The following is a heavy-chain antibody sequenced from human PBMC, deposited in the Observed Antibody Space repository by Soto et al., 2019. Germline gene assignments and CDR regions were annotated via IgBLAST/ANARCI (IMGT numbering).Heavy chain of an antibody. Sequence: PSETLSLTCAVSGGSFSGYYWRCIRQPPGKGLQWIGEINHSGSTNYNPSLKSRVAISVDTSKSQFSLNLSSVTAADTAVYYCASDLGYCTKAVCYDDYWGQGTLVTVSS. J-gene: IGHJ4*02. D-gene: IGHD2-8*01. CDR1: GGSFSGYY. CDR2: INHSGST. CDR3: ASDLGYCTKAVCYDDY. V-gene: IGHV4-34*01.